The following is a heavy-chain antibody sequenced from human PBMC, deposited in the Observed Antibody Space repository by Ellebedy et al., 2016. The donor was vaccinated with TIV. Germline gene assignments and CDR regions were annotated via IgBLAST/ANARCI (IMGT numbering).Heavy chain of an antibody. CDR2: INIDGSIT. Sequence: GESLKISCAASGFTFSTYWMHWVRQAPGKGLVWVSRINIDGSITTYADSVKGRFTISRDNAKNTLYLQMDSLGAEDTAVYYCAILDWRIYSDSSPARGYWGQGTLVTVSS. CDR1: GFTFSTYW. J-gene: IGHJ4*02. CDR3: AILDWRIYSDSSPARGY. V-gene: IGHV3-74*01. D-gene: IGHD6-6*01.